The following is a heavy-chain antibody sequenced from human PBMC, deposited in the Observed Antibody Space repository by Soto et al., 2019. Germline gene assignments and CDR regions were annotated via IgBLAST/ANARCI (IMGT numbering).Heavy chain of an antibody. V-gene: IGHV3-21*01. Sequence: GPLLLSCAASGCTFSSYSMNWVRQAPGKGLEWVSSISSSSSYIYYADSVKGRFTISRDNAKNSLYLQMNSLRAEDTAVYYCARDASGWYPKDAFDIWGQGTMVTV. CDR2: ISSSSSYI. J-gene: IGHJ3*02. CDR3: ARDASGWYPKDAFDI. CDR1: GCTFSSYS. D-gene: IGHD6-19*01.